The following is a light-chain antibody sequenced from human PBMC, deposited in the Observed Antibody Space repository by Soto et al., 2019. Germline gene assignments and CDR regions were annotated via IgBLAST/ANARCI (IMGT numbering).Light chain of an antibody. J-gene: IGLJ1*01. Sequence: SVLTQPASVSGSPGQSITISCTGTSSDVGAFYHVSWYQQHPGKAPKLIISDVSYRPSGVSNRFSGSKSDNTASLTISGLQAEDEADYYCSSFAAGTTPYVFGGGTKVTVL. CDR2: DVS. CDR1: SSDVGAFYH. CDR3: SSFAAGTTPYV. V-gene: IGLV2-14*01.